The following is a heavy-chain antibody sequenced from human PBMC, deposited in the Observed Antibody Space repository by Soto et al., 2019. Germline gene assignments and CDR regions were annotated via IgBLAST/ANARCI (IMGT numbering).Heavy chain of an antibody. CDR1: GGSISSYY. CDR3: ARDSSGYYYLFDY. D-gene: IGHD3-22*01. CDR2: IYTSGST. V-gene: IGHV4-4*07. Sequence: SLTCSVSGGSISSYYWSWILQPSVKGLEWIGRIYTSGSTNYNPSLKSRVTMSVDTSKNQFSLKLSSVTAADTAVYYCARDSSGYYYLFDYWGQGTLVTVSS. J-gene: IGHJ4*02.